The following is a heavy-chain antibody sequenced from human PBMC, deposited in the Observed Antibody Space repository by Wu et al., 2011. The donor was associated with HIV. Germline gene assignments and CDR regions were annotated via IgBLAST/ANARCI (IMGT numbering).Heavy chain of an antibody. V-gene: IGHV1-46*01. Sequence: QVQLVQSGAEVKRPGASVKVSCKASGYTFTNNYVHWLRQAPGQGLEWMGMINPSGGSTIYAQRFQGRVTMTRDTSTSTVDMELSSLRSDDTAMYYCARGYGDVKGTGWFDPWGQGTLVTVSS. CDR3: ARGYGDVKGTGWFDP. CDR1: GYTFTNNY. J-gene: IGHJ5*02. CDR2: INPSGGST. D-gene: IGHD4-17*01.